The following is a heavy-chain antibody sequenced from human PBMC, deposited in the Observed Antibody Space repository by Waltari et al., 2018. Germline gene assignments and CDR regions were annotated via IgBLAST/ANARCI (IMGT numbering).Heavy chain of an antibody. J-gene: IGHJ4*02. V-gene: IGHV1-3*01. CDR3: ARVWVGDITMVQGVIDY. CDR2: INAGNGNT. D-gene: IGHD3-10*01. CDR1: GYTFTSYA. Sequence: QVHLVQSGAEVKKPGASVKVSSKAAGYTFTSYAMHWVRQAPGQRLEWMGWINAGNGNTKYSQKFQGRVTITRDTSASTAYMELSSLRSEDTAVYYCARVWVGDITMVQGVIDYWGQGTLVTVSS.